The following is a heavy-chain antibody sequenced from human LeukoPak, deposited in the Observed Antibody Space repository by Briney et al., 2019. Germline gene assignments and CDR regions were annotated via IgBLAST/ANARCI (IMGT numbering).Heavy chain of an antibody. CDR3: AKGNYDFWSGYSYLGFDY. J-gene: IGHJ4*02. Sequence: PGESLRLSCAASGFTFSSYAMSWVRQAPGKGLEWVSAISGSGGSTYYADSVKGRFTISRDNSKNTLYLQMNSLRAEDTAVYYCAKGNYDFWSGYSYLGFDYWGQGTLVTVSS. V-gene: IGHV3-23*01. D-gene: IGHD3-3*01. CDR1: GFTFSSYA. CDR2: ISGSGGST.